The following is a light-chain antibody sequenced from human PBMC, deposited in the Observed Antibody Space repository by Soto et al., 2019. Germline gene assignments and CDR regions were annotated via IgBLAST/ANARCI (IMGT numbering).Light chain of an antibody. V-gene: IGKV1-39*01. CDR3: QQSYSTPFT. J-gene: IGKJ3*01. CDR1: QSISSY. Sequence: DIQMTQSPSSLSASVGDRVTITCRASQSISSYLNWYQQKPGKAPKVVIYAASSLQSGVPSRFSGSGSGTDFTLTISSLQPEDFATYYCQQSYSTPFTFGPGTKVDLK. CDR2: AAS.